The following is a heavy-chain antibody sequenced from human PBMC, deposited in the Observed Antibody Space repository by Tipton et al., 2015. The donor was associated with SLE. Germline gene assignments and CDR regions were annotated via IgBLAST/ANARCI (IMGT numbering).Heavy chain of an antibody. CDR1: GGSISSGDYY. D-gene: IGHD1-26*01. J-gene: IGHJ5*02. Sequence: TLSLTCTVSGGSISSGDYYWSWIRQPPGKGLEWIGEINHSGSTNYNPSLKSRVTISVDTSKNQFSLKLSSVTAADTAVYYCARGDRVGAPDWFDPWGQGTLVTVSS. V-gene: IGHV4-39*07. CDR3: ARGDRVGAPDWFDP. CDR2: INHSGST.